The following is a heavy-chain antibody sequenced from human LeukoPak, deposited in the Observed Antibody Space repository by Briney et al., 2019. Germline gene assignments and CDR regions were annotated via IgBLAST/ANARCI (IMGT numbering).Heavy chain of an antibody. CDR3: ARLRGNDRATVQLERNNWFDP. Sequence: GASVKVSCKASGGTFSSYAINWVRQARGQGLEGMGGIIVIFGTTNYAQKFQGRVTITADESTSTAYMELSSLRSDDTAVYYCARLRGNDRATVQLERNNWFDPWGQGALVTVSS. J-gene: IGHJ5*02. D-gene: IGHD1-1*01. CDR1: GGTFSSYA. CDR2: IIVIFGTT. V-gene: IGHV1-69*01.